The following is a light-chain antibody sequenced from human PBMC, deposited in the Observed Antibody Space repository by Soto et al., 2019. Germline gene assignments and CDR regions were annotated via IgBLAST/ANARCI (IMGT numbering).Light chain of an antibody. CDR3: QQYGSSPPYT. V-gene: IGKV3-20*01. CDR1: QSVSSY. J-gene: IGKJ2*01. CDR2: GAS. Sequence: EIVLTQSPGTLSLSPGERATLSCRASQSVSSYLAWYQQKPGQAPRLLIYGASSRATGIPDRFSGSGSETDFTLTISRLEPEDFAVYYCQQYGSSPPYTFGQGTNLEIK.